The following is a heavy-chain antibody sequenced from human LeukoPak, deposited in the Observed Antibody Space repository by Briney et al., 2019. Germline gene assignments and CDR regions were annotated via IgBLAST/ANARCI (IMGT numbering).Heavy chain of an antibody. V-gene: IGHV4-30-4*07. CDR1: GGSISSGGYS. CDR3: ARGGEHYGGWDFDY. Sequence: SETLSLTCAVSGGSISSGGYSWSWIRQPPGKGLEWIGYIYYSGSTYYNPSLKSRVTISVDTSKNQFSLKLSSVTAADTAVYYCARGGEHYGGWDFDYWGQGTLVTVSS. D-gene: IGHD4-17*01. CDR2: IYYSGST. J-gene: IGHJ4*02.